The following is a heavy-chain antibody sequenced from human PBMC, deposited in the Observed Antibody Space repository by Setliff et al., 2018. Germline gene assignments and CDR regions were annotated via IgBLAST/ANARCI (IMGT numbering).Heavy chain of an antibody. J-gene: IGHJ4*02. CDR1: GYSISSGYY. D-gene: IGHD3-9*01. CDR3: ACPDILTGLYDY. CDR2: ISGGSSYI. Sequence: LSLTCAVSGYSISSGYYWGWIRQPPGKGLEWVSCISGGSSYIHYVDSVKGRFTISKDNAKNSLYLQMNSLRAEDTAVYYCACPDILTGLYDYWGQGTLVTVSS. V-gene: IGHV3-11*06.